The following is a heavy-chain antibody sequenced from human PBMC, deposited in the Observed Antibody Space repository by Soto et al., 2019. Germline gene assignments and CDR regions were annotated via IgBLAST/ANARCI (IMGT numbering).Heavy chain of an antibody. Sequence: SVKVSCKASGYTFTGYYMHCVRQAPGQGLEWMGEIIPIFGTANYAQKFQGRVTITADESTSTAYMELSSLRSEDTAVYYCARGGMVVTAIYFDYWGQGTLVTVSS. CDR1: GYTFTGYY. CDR2: IIPIFGTA. V-gene: IGHV1-69*13. CDR3: ARGGMVVTAIYFDY. J-gene: IGHJ4*02. D-gene: IGHD2-21*02.